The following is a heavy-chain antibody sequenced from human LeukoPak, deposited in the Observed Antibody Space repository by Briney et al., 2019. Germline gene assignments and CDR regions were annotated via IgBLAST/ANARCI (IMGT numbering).Heavy chain of an antibody. CDR1: GFTFSSYA. Sequence: GGSLRLSCAASGFTFSSYAMSWVRQAPGKGLEWGSAISGSGGSTYYADSVKGRFTISRDNSKNTLYLQMNSLRAEDTAVYYCAKVEGSSGGFFDYWGQGTLVTVSS. D-gene: IGHD6-19*01. V-gene: IGHV3-23*01. CDR3: AKVEGSSGGFFDY. CDR2: ISGSGGST. J-gene: IGHJ4*02.